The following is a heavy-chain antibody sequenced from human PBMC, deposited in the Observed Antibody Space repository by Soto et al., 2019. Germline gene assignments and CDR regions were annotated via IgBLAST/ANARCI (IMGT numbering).Heavy chain of an antibody. CDR1: GFTFSSFG. D-gene: IGHD1-26*01. V-gene: IGHV3-33*01. Sequence: GGPLRLSCAASGFTFSSFGMHWVRQAPGKGLEWVAVIWYDGRNRYYAVSVKGRFTISRDNSKNTLYLQMNSLRAADTAVYYFASAEDSGSPYTDLQHWGQGNLVTVSS. J-gene: IGHJ1*01. CDR2: IWYDGRNR. CDR3: ASAEDSGSPYTDLQH.